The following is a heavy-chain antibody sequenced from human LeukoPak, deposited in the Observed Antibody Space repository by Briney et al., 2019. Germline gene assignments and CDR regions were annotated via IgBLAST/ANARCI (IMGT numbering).Heavy chain of an antibody. CDR1: GFTFSDYG. V-gene: IGHV3-30*02. CDR2: IRYDGSSE. CDR3: AKGVTGTAPTKWFDP. J-gene: IGHJ5*02. D-gene: IGHD1-7*01. Sequence: PGGSLRLSCAASGFTFSDYGIHWVRQAPGKGLEWVAFIRYDGSSEYYADSVKGRFTISRDNSKNTLYLQINSLLPAHAAVYYCAKGVTGTAPTKWFDPWGQGTLVTVSS.